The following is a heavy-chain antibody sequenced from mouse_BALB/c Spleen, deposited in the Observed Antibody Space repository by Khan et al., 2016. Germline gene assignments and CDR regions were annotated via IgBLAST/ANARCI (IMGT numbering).Heavy chain of an antibody. Sequence: EVELVESGPGLVKPSQSLSLTCTVTGYSFTSDYAWNWIRQFPGNKLEWMGYISYSGNTTYNPSLKSRISITRDTSKNQFFLQLHSVTTEDTATDYGARRGTVLTFLDYWGQGTTLAVSS. CDR1: GYSFTSDYA. V-gene: IGHV3-2*02. D-gene: IGHD2-2*01. J-gene: IGHJ2*01. CDR2: ISYSGNT. CDR3: ARRGTVLTFLDY.